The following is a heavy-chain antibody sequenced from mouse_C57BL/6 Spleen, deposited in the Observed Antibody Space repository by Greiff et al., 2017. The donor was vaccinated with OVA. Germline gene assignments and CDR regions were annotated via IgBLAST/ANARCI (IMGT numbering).Heavy chain of an antibody. CDR1: GYTFTDYE. CDR3: TIYYYGNAWFAY. J-gene: IGHJ3*01. Sequence: QVQLQQSGAELVRPGASVTLSCKASGYTFTDYEMHWVKQTPVHGLEWIGAIDPETGGTAYNQKFKGKAILTADKSSSTAYMELRSLTSEDSAVYYCTIYYYGNAWFAYWGQGTLGTVSA. V-gene: IGHV1-15*01. CDR2: IDPETGGT. D-gene: IGHD1-1*01.